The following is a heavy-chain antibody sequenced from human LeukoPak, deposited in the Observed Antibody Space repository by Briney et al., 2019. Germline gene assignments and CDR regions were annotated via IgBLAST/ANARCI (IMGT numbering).Heavy chain of an antibody. V-gene: IGHV3-33*01. CDR2: IWNNGSKE. Sequence: GGSLRLSCAASGITFSTYGMHWVRQAPGKGLEWVALIWNNGSKEYYADSVKGRLTISRENHKNTLYLQVNSRLGERPAVYYCARGNWDYGYYGMDVWGQGTTVTVSS. CDR1: GITFSTYG. CDR3: ARGNWDYGYYGMDV. D-gene: IGHD7-27*01. J-gene: IGHJ6*02.